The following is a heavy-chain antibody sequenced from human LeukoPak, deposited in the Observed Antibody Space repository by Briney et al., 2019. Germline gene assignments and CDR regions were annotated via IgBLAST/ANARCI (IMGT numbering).Heavy chain of an antibody. V-gene: IGHV5-51*01. CDR3: ARAGYSNRWDGVDY. J-gene: IGHJ4*02. CDR1: GYTFTNYW. Sequence: GESLKISCKGSGYTFTNYWIGWVRQMPGKGLEFMGIIYPGDSETRYSPSFQGQVTISVDKSINTAYLQWSSLKASDSAMYYCARAGYSNRWDGVDYWGQGTLVTVSS. CDR2: IYPGDSET. D-gene: IGHD2/OR15-2a*01.